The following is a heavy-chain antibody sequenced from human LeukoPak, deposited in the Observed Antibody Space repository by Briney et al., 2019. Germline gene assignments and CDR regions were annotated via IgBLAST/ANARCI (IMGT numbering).Heavy chain of an antibody. CDR2: IKSKTDGGTT. V-gene: IGHV3-15*01. J-gene: IGHJ4*02. CDR1: GFTFSNAW. D-gene: IGHD3-16*02. CDR3: TTDVDPSNMITFGGVIEIHY. Sequence: PGGSLRLSCAASGFTFSNAWMSWVRQAPGKGLEWVGRIKSKTDGGTTDYAAPVKGRFTISRDDSKNTLYLQMNSLKTEDTAVYYCTTDVDPSNMITFGGVIEIHYWGQGTLVTVSS.